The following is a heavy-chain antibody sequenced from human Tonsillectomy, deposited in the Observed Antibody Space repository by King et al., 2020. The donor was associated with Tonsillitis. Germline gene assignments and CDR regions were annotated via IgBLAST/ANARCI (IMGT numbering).Heavy chain of an antibody. CDR3: ARAYPALDY. D-gene: IGHD3-16*01. J-gene: IGHJ4*02. Sequence: QLVQSGAEVKKPGASMKVSCKASGYTFIDYYMHWVRQAPGQGLEWMGWINPNSGGTNYAQKFQGRVTITRDTSISKASMELSRLRSDDTAVYYCARAYPALDYWGQGTLVTVSS. CDR2: INPNSGGT. V-gene: IGHV1-2*02. CDR1: GYTFIDYY.